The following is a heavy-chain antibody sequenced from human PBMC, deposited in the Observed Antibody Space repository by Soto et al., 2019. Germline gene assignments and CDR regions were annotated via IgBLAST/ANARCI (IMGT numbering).Heavy chain of an antibody. CDR3: ARYYYYGMDV. CDR2: IFSNDEK. V-gene: IGHV2-26*01. Sequence: QVTLKESGPVLVKPTETLTLTCTVSGFSLSNARMGVSWIRQPPGKALEWLAHIFSNDEKSYSTSLKSRLTISKDTSKSQVVLTMTNMDPVDTATYDCARYYYYGMDVWGQGTTVTVSS. CDR1: GFSLSNARMG. J-gene: IGHJ6*02.